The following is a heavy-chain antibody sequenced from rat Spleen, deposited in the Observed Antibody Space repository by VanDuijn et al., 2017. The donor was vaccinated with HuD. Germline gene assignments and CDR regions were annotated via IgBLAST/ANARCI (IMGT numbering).Heavy chain of an antibody. CDR1: GFTFSNYG. V-gene: IGHV5-19*01. J-gene: IGHJ2*01. D-gene: IGHD1-1*01. CDR2: ISPSGGST. Sequence: EVQLVESGGGLVQPGRSLKLSCAASGFTFSNYGMHWIRQAPTKGLEWVASISPSGGSTYYRDSVKGRFTISRDNAKSTLYLQMDSLRSEDTATYFCATDTPLSLFTTAPFDYWGQGVMVTVSS. CDR3: ATDTPLSLFTTAPFDY.